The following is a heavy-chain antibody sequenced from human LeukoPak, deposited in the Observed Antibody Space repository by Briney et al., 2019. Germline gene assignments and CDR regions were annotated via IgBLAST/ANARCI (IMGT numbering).Heavy chain of an antibody. CDR3: AREEGAAAGPPPSYYFDY. J-gene: IGHJ4*02. CDR2: IKQDGSEK. CDR1: GFTFSSYW. Sequence: GGSLRLSCAASGFTFSSYWMSWVRQAPGKGLEWVAHIKQDGSEKYYVDSVKGRFTISRDNAKNSLYLQMNSLRAEDTAVYYCAREEGAAAGPPPSYYFDYWGQGTLVTVSS. V-gene: IGHV3-7*01. D-gene: IGHD6-13*01.